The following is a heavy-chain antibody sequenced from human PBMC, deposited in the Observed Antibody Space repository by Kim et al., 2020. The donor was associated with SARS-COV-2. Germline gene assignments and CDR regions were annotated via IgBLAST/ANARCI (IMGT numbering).Heavy chain of an antibody. CDR3: ARDFDGYSMGWNYYYYGMDV. V-gene: IGHV3-30*07. Sequence: GRFTISRDNSKNTLYLQMNSVRGEETAVYYCARDFDGYSMGWNYYYYGMDVWGQGTTVTVSS. D-gene: IGHD6-19*01. J-gene: IGHJ6*02.